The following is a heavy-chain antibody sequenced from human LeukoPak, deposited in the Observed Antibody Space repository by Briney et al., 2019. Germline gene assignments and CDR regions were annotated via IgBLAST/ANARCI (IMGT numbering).Heavy chain of an antibody. CDR1: GFTFSSYG. CDR2: IWYDGSNK. V-gene: IGHV3-33*01. J-gene: IGHJ6*02. Sequence: GGSLRLSCAASGFTFSSYGVHWVRQAPGKGLEWVAVIWYDGSNKYYADSVKGRFTISRDNSKNTLYLQMNSLRAEDTAVYYCARDLEYYLGSGSYYYYYYGMDVWGQGTTVTVSS. CDR3: ARDLEYYLGSGSYYYYYYGMDV. D-gene: IGHD3-10*01.